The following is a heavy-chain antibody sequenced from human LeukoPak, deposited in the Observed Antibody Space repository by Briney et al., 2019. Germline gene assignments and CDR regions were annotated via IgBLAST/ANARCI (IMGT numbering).Heavy chain of an antibody. CDR3: ARQEYYDSSPNWFDP. CDR2: IYSTGTT. CDR1: GGSIRNSSFY. J-gene: IGHJ5*02. V-gene: IGHV4-39*01. D-gene: IGHD3-22*01. Sequence: SETLSLTCAVSGGSIRNSSFYWGWIRQPPGKGLEWIASIYSTGTTYYNPSIKSRITISVDTSKNQFSLKLSSVTAADTAVYYCARQEYYDSSPNWFDPWGQGTLVTVSS.